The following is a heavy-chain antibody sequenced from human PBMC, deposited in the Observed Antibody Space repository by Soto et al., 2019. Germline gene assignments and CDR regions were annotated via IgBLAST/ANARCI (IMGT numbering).Heavy chain of an antibody. Sequence: ASVKVSCKASGYTFTGYYMHWVRQAPGQGLEWMGWINPNSGGTNYAQKFQGWVTMTRDTSISTAYMELSRLRSDDTAVYYCARDPLYSSGWSTYYYYGMDVWGQGTTVTVSS. CDR1: GYTFTGYY. V-gene: IGHV1-2*04. J-gene: IGHJ6*02. D-gene: IGHD6-19*01. CDR2: INPNSGGT. CDR3: ARDPLYSSGWSTYYYYGMDV.